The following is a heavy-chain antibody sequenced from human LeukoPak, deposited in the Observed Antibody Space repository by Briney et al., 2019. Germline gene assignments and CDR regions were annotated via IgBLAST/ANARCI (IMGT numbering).Heavy chain of an antibody. CDR3: ARDLSYCSGGSCYPDAFDI. CDR1: GFTFSTYS. V-gene: IGHV3-48*01. J-gene: IGHJ3*02. D-gene: IGHD2-15*01. CDR2: ISSSSSTI. Sequence: GGSLRLSCAASGFTFSTYSMNWVRQAPGKGLEWVSYISSSSSTIYYADSVKGRFTISRDNAKNSLYLQMNSLRAEDTAVYYCARDLSYCSGGSCYPDAFDIWGQGTMVTVSS.